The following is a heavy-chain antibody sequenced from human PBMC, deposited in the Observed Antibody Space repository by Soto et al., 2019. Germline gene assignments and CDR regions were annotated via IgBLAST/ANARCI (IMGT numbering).Heavy chain of an antibody. D-gene: IGHD4-17*01. CDR3: ARKMPMVTTSFDY. CDR2: IYSGGST. CDR1: GFSVNDNY. Sequence: EVQLVESGGGLIQPGGSLRLSCAASGFSVNDNYMIWVRQAPGKGLEWVSVIYSGGSTYYADSVKGRFIISRDNSKNTVYLQMNSLRAEDTAVYYCARKMPMVTTSFDYWGQGTLVTVSS. V-gene: IGHV3-53*01. J-gene: IGHJ4*02.